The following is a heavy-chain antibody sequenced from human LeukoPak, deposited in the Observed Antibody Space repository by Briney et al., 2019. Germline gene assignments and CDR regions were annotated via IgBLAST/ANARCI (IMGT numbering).Heavy chain of an antibody. J-gene: IGHJ4*02. Sequence: PGRSLTLSCAASGFTFSSYAMRWFRQAPGKGLEGLAVISYDGSNKYYADSVKGRFTISRDNSKNTLYLQMNSLRAEDTAVYYCAREPSLGESSGYYFDYWGQGTLVTVSS. CDR1: GFTFSSYA. V-gene: IGHV3-30-3*01. D-gene: IGHD3-22*01. CDR3: AREPSLGESSGYYFDY. CDR2: ISYDGSNK.